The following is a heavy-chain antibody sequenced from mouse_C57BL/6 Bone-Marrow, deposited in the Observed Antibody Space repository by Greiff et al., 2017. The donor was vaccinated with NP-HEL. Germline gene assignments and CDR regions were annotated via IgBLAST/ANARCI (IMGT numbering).Heavy chain of an antibody. Sequence: QVTLKESGPGILQPSQTLSLTCSFSGFSLSTFGMGVGWIRQPSGKGLEWLAHIWWDDDKYFNPALKSRLTISKDTSKNQVFLKIAKVDTADTATYDCARIARGLLHAMDYWGQGTSVTVSA. V-gene: IGHV8-8*01. CDR3: ARIARGLLHAMDY. J-gene: IGHJ4*01. D-gene: IGHD2-3*01. CDR2: IWWDDDK. CDR1: GFSLSTFGMG.